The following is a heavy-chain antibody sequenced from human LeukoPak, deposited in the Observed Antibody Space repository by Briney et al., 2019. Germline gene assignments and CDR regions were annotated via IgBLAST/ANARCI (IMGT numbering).Heavy chain of an antibody. CDR2: INPNSGDT. J-gene: IGHJ4*02. CDR1: GYTFSGYF. Sequence: ASVKVSCKASGYTFSGYFMHWVRQAPGQGLEWMGWINPNSGDTNYAQKFQDRVTVTRDTSISTAFMELSSLRSDDTALYYCARDAAYYGSGSYFYFDYWGQGTLVTVSS. V-gene: IGHV1-2*02. CDR3: ARDAAYYGSGSYFYFDY. D-gene: IGHD3-10*01.